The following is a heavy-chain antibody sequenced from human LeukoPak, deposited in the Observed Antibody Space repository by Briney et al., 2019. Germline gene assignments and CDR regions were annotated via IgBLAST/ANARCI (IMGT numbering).Heavy chain of an antibody. Sequence: SETLSLTCAVYGGSFSGYYWSWVRQPPGKGLEWIGEINHSGSTNYNPSLKSRVTISVDTSKNQFSLKLSSVTAADTAVYYCAAPGGYFDYWGQGTLVTVSS. CDR3: AAPGGYFDY. J-gene: IGHJ4*02. D-gene: IGHD3-16*01. V-gene: IGHV4-34*01. CDR1: GGSFSGYY. CDR2: INHSGST.